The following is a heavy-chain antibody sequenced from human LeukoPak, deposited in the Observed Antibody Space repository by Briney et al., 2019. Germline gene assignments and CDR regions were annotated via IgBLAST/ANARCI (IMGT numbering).Heavy chain of an antibody. D-gene: IGHD6-19*01. J-gene: IGHJ4*02. V-gene: IGHV3-53*01. CDR1: GFTVSSNY. CDR3: ARSPRRAVAGLDY. Sequence: GGSLRLSCAASGFTVSSNYMSWVRQAPGKGLEWVSVIYSGGSTYYADSVKGRFTISRDNAKNSLYLQMNSLRAEDTAVYYCARSPRRAVAGLDYWGQGTLVTVSS. CDR2: IYSGGST.